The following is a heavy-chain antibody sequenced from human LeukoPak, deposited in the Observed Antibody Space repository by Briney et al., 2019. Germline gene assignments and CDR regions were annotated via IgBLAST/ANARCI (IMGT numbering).Heavy chain of an antibody. D-gene: IGHD2-15*01. Sequence: PGRSLRLSCAASGFTFSSYGMHWVRQAPGKGLEWVAVIWYDGSNKYYADSVKGRFTISRDNSKNTPYLQMNSLRAEDTAVYYCARGECSGGSCLSTFDYWGQGTLVTVSS. CDR1: GFTFSSYG. V-gene: IGHV3-33*01. CDR2: IWYDGSNK. J-gene: IGHJ4*02. CDR3: ARGECSGGSCLSTFDY.